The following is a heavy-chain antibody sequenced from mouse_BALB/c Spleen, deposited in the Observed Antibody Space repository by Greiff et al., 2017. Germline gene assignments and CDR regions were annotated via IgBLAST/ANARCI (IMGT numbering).Heavy chain of an antibody. D-gene: IGHD2-4*01. V-gene: IGHV1S137*01. Sequence: QVQLKQSGAELVRPGVSVKISCKGSGYTFTDYAMHWVKQSHAKSLEWIGVISTYYGDASYNQKFKGKATMTVDKSSSTAYMELARLTSEDSAIYYCARGGDYGNFDYWGQGTTLTVSS. CDR1: GYTFTDYA. CDR2: ISTYYGDA. J-gene: IGHJ2*01. CDR3: ARGGDYGNFDY.